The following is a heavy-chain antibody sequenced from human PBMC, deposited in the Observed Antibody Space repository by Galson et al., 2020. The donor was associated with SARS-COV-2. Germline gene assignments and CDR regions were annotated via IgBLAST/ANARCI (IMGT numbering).Heavy chain of an antibody. Sequence: SVKVSCKASGGTFSSYAISWVRQAPGQGLEWMGGIIPIFGTANYAQKFQGRVTITADESTSTAYMELSSLRSEDTAVYYCARGGYSYGSDYYYGMDVWGQGTTVTVSS. V-gene: IGHV1-69*13. CDR1: GGTFSSYA. CDR2: IIPIFGTA. CDR3: ARGGYSYGSDYYYGMDV. J-gene: IGHJ6*02. D-gene: IGHD5-18*01.